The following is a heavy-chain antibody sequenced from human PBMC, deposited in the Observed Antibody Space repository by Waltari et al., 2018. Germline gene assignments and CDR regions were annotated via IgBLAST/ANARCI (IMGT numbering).Heavy chain of an antibody. CDR1: GFTFSSYG. D-gene: IGHD3-10*01. V-gene: IGHV3-30*18. CDR2: IWYDGSNK. J-gene: IGHJ4*02. Sequence: QVQLVESGGGVVQPGRSLRLSCAASGFTFSSYGMHWVRQAPGKGLEWVAVIWYDGSNKYYADSVKGRFTISRDNSKNTLYLQMNSLRAEDTAMYYCAKSRFGELFVGYWGQGTLVTVSS. CDR3: AKSRFGELFVGY.